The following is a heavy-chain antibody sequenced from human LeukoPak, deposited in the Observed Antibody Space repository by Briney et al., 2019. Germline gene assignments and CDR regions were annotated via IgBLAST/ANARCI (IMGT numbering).Heavy chain of an antibody. CDR2: MNPNSGNT. V-gene: IGHV1-8*03. CDR1: GYTFTSYD. J-gene: IGHJ6*04. D-gene: IGHD2-2*01. Sequence: ASVKVSCKASGYTFTSYDINWVRQATGQGLEWMGWMNPNSGNTCYAQKFQGRVTITRNTSISTAYMELSSLRSEDTAVYYCARGLVVPAARAMDVWGKGTTVTVSS. CDR3: ARGLVVPAARAMDV.